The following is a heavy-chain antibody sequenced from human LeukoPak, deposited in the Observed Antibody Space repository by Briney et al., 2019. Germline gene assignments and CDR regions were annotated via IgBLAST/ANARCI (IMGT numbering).Heavy chain of an antibody. Sequence: SETLSLTCTVSGGSISSYYWSWIRQPPGKGLEWIGYIYYSGSTNYDPSLKSRVIISVDTSKNQFSLKLSSVTAADTAVYYCARGGDYYDSMRYWGQGTLVTVSS. CDR3: ARGGDYYDSMRY. J-gene: IGHJ4*02. D-gene: IGHD3-22*01. CDR1: GGSISSYY. CDR2: IYYSGST. V-gene: IGHV4-59*01.